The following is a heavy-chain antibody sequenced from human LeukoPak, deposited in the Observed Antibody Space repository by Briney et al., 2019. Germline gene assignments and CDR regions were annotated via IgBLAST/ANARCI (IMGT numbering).Heavy chain of an antibody. CDR2: IYYSGST. V-gene: IGHV4-39*07. J-gene: IGHJ6*03. Sequence: SETLSLTCTVSGGSISSSSYYWGWIRQPPGKGLEWIGSIYYSGSTYYNPSLKSRVTISVDTSKNQFSLKLSSVTAADTAVYYCARDRSGYYMDVWGKGTTVTISS. D-gene: IGHD3-3*01. CDR3: ARDRSGYYMDV. CDR1: GGSISSSSYY.